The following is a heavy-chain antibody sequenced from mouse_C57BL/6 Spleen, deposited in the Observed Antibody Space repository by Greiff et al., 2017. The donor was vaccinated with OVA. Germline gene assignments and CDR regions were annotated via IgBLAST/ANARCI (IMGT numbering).Heavy chain of an antibody. CDR2: IDPSDSET. V-gene: IGHV1-52*01. Sequence: QVQLQQPGAELVRPGSSVKLSCKASGYTFTSYWMHWVKQRPIQGLEWIGNIDPSDSETHYNQKFKDKATLTVDKSSSTAYMQLSSLTSEDSAVYYCAREIYYGSSLFAYWGQGTLVTVSA. CDR1: GYTFTSYW. J-gene: IGHJ3*01. D-gene: IGHD1-1*01. CDR3: AREIYYGSSLFAY.